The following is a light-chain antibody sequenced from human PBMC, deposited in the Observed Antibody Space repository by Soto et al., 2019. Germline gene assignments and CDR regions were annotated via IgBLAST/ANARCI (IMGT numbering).Light chain of an antibody. J-gene: IGLJ2*01. Sequence: SYELTQPPSVSVAPGKTAKITCGGDNSGSKRVHWYQQKPGQAPVLVIYYDTDRPSGIPERFFGSNPGDTATLTISRVGAGDEADYYCQVWDISSDHVIFGGGTKLTVL. CDR2: YDT. V-gene: IGLV3-21*04. CDR1: NSGSKR. CDR3: QVWDISSDHVI.